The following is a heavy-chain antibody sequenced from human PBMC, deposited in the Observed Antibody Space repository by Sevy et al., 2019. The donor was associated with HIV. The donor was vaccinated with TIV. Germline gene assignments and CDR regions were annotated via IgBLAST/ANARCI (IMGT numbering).Heavy chain of an antibody. D-gene: IGHD6-13*01. CDR3: AVVAEGY. CDR1: GFTFSSYG. V-gene: IGHV3-NL1*01. Sequence: GGSLRLSCAASGFTFSSYGMHWVRQAPGKGLEWVAVIYSGDSISYADSVKGRFTISRDNSKNTLYLQMNSLRAEDTAVYYCAVVAEGYWGQGTLVTVSS. CDR2: IYSGDSI. J-gene: IGHJ4*02.